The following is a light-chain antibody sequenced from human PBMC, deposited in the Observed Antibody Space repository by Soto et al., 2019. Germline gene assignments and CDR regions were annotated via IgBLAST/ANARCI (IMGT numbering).Light chain of an antibody. Sequence: AIRMPQSPSSLSASTGDRVTITCRASQGISSYLAWYQQKPGKAPKLLIYAASTLQSGVPSRFSGSGSGTDFSLTIGCLQSEDLATYYCQQYYSYPSFGGGTKVESK. CDR3: QQYYSYPS. CDR1: QGISSY. CDR2: AAS. J-gene: IGKJ4*01. V-gene: IGKV1-8*01.